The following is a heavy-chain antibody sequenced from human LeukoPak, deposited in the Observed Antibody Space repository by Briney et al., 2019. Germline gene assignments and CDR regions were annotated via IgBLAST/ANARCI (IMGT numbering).Heavy chain of an antibody. CDR2: IDPSGGST. CDR3: ARPIGDHENWFDP. J-gene: IGHJ5*02. CDR1: GYTFTSNY. Sequence: ASVKVSCKASGYTFTSNYMHSVRQAPGQGLEWMGIIDPSGGSTSYAQKFQGRVTMTRDTSTSTVYMELSSLRSEDTAVYYCARPIGDHENWFDPWGQGTLVTVSS. D-gene: IGHD4-17*01. V-gene: IGHV1-46*01.